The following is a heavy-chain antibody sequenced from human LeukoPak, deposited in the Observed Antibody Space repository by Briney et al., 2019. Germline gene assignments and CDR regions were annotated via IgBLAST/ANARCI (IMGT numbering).Heavy chain of an antibody. CDR1: GFTFSSYE. CDR3: ASPLSVGATGSSENHYSYPYAFDI. D-gene: IGHD1-26*01. Sequence: GSLRLSCAASGFTFSSYEMNWVRQAPGKGLEWVSYISSSSSTIYYADSVKGRFTISRDNAKNSLYLQMNSLRAEDTAVYYCASPLSVGATGSSENHYSYPYAFDIWGQGTMVTVSS. V-gene: IGHV3-48*01. J-gene: IGHJ3*02. CDR2: ISSSSSTI.